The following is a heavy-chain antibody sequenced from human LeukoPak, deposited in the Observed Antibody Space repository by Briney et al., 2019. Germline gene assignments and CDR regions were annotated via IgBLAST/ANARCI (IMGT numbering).Heavy chain of an antibody. CDR1: GFTFSSYS. D-gene: IGHD6-13*01. CDR2: ISRSGSTT. Sequence: PGGSLRLSCAASGFTFSSYSMNWVRQAPGKGLEWVSYISRSGSTTFYADSVKGRFTISRDNAKNSLYLQMNSLRAEDTAVYYCARGPTQTVAAAGTAIDYWGQGTLVTVSS. CDR3: ARGPTQTVAAAGTAIDY. J-gene: IGHJ4*02. V-gene: IGHV3-48*04.